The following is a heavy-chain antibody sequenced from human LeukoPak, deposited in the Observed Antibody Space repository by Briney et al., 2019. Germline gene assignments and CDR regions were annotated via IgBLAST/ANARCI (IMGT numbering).Heavy chain of an antibody. Sequence: GVSLRLSCAASGFTFSIYAMIWVRQAPGKGLEWGSTISSSGDSTYYADSVKGRFTISRDNSKNTLYLQMNSLRAEDTAVYFCAKGYSGSYSAFDYWGQGTLVTVSS. CDR1: GFTFSIYA. J-gene: IGHJ4*02. CDR3: AKGYSGSYSAFDY. D-gene: IGHD1-26*01. CDR2: ISSSGDST. V-gene: IGHV3-23*01.